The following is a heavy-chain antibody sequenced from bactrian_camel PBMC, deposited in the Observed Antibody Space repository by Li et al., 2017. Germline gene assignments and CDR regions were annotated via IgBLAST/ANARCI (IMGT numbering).Heavy chain of an antibody. CDR1: GYIFSSCG. CDR3: WTLEYPPKLGYGGSCG. V-gene: IGHV3S53*01. D-gene: IGHD6*01. CDR2: ISSYGGT. J-gene: IGHJ4*01. Sequence: QLVESGGGSVQAGESLKLSCVSSGYIFSSCGWAWYRQAPGKEREWVAKISSYGGTKYTDSVKGRFTISKDIAENTLYLQMNSLKPEDTALYYCWTLEYPPKLGYGGSCGWGQGTQVTVS.